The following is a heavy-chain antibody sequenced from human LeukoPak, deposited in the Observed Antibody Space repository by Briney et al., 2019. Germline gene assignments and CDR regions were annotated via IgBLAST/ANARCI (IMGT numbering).Heavy chain of an antibody. CDR2: IYYSGST. Sequence: PSETLSLTCTVSGGSISSSSYYWGWIRQPPGKGLEWIGSIYYSGSTYYNPSLKSRVTISVDTSKNQFSLKLSSVTAADTAVYYCARHQNLRLGELSPIDYWGQGTLVTVSS. V-gene: IGHV4-39*01. CDR3: ARHQNLRLGELSPIDY. D-gene: IGHD3-16*02. J-gene: IGHJ4*02. CDR1: GGSISSSSYY.